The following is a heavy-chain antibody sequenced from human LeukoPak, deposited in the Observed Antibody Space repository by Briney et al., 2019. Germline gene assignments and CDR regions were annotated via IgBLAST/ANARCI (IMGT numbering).Heavy chain of an antibody. CDR1: GGTFSSYA. D-gene: IGHD1-20*01. CDR3: AREHYNWNPNYYYMDV. J-gene: IGHJ6*03. CDR2: IIPIFGTA. Sequence: SVKVSCKASGGTFSSYAISWVRQAPGQGLEWMGGIIPIFGTANYAQKFQGRVTITTDESTSTAYMELSSLRSEDTAVYYCAREHYNWNPNYYYMDVWGKGTTVTVSS. V-gene: IGHV1-69*05.